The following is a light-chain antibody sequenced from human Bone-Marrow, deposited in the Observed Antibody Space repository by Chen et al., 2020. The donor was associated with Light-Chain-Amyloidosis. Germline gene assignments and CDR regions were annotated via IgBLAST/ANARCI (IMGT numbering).Light chain of an antibody. CDR3: SSYTITNTRV. Sequence: QSALTQPASVSGSAGQYITISCTGTNSDVGGDNHVSWYQQHPDKAPKIIIYEVTNRPSWVPDRFSGSKSDNTASLTISGLQTEDEADYFCSSYTITNTRVFGSGTRVTVL. V-gene: IGLV2-14*01. CDR1: NSDVGGDNH. CDR2: EVT. J-gene: IGLJ1*01.